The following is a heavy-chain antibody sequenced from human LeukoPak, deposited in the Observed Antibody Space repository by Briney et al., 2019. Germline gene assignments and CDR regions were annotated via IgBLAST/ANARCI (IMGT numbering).Heavy chain of an antibody. V-gene: IGHV1-8*03. CDR3: ARAPYDYVLDY. D-gene: IGHD3-16*01. CDR1: GYTFTSYD. J-gene: IGHJ4*02. Sequence: GASVKVSCKASGYTFTSYDINWVRQATGQGLEWMGWMNPNSGNTGYAQKFQGRVTITADKSTSTAYMELSSLRSEDTAVYYCARAPYDYVLDYWGQGTLVTVSS. CDR2: MNPNSGNT.